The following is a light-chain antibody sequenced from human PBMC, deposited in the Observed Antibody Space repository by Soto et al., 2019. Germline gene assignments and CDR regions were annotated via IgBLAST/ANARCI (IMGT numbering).Light chain of an antibody. J-gene: IGKJ4*01. CDR1: QSISSY. V-gene: IGKV1-39*01. Sequence: DIQMTQSPSSLSASVGDRVTITCRASQSISSYLHWYQQKPGKAPKLLIYAASNLQSGVPSRFSASGSGTDFTLTLNSLQPEDFATYYCQQYESYPLTFGGGTKVEIK. CDR2: AAS. CDR3: QQYESYPLT.